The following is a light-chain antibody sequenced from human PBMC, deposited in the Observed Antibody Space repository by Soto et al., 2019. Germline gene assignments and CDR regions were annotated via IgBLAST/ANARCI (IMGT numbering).Light chain of an antibody. CDR3: GTWDFSLSAGV. V-gene: IGLV1-51*01. Sequence: QSVLTQPPSVSAAPGQKVTISCSGSSSNIGNNYVSWYQQLPGTAPKLLIYDNYKRPSGIPDRFSGAKSGTSATLGITGLQTGDEADYHCGTWDFSLSAGVFGGGTKLTVL. CDR2: DNY. J-gene: IGLJ3*02. CDR1: SSNIGNNY.